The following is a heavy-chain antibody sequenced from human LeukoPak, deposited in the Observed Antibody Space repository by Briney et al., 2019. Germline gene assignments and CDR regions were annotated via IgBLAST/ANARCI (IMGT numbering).Heavy chain of an antibody. V-gene: IGHV3-74*01. Sequence: GGSLRLSCAVSGFTFSSYWMRWVRQAPGKGLVWVSRINSDGSSTSYADSVKGRFTISRDNAKKTLYLQMNSLRAEDTAVYYCAREIQEWVTMVRGVTARYRHDYFDYWGQGTLVTVSS. CDR1: GFTFSSYW. J-gene: IGHJ4*02. CDR3: AREIQEWVTMVRGVTARYRHDYFDY. CDR2: INSDGSST. D-gene: IGHD3-10*01.